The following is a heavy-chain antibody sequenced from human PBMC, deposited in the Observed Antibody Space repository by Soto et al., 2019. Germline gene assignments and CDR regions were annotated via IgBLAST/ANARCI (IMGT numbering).Heavy chain of an antibody. CDR2: IPYDGSNR. D-gene: IGHD1-1*01. CDR1: GFTFSSYG. CDR3: AKGKGMNDSYGMDV. Sequence: QVQLVESGGGVVQPGRSLRLSCAASGFTFSSYGMHWVRQAPGKGREWVAVIPYDGSNRYYADSVKGRFTISSDNSKNTLNMHMSSLRAEDTAVYYCAKGKGMNDSYGMDVWGQGTTVTVSS. V-gene: IGHV3-30*18. J-gene: IGHJ6*02.